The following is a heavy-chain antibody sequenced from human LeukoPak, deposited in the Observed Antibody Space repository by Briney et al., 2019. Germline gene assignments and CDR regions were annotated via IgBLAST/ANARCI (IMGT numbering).Heavy chain of an antibody. CDR2: ISSNGGST. J-gene: IGHJ4*02. D-gene: IGHD6-6*01. CDR3: VKGQSSSHPNRLDY. V-gene: IGHV3-64D*09. Sequence: GGSLRLSCSAAGFTFSSYAMHWVRQAPGKGLEYVSAISSNGGSTYYADSVKGRFTISRDNSKNTLYRQMSSLRAEDTAVYYCVKGQSSSHPNRLDYWGQGTLVTVSS. CDR1: GFTFSSYA.